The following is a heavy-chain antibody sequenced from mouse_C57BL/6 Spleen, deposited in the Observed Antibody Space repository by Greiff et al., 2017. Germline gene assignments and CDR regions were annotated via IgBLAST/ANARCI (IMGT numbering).Heavy chain of an antibody. Sequence: EVKVVESGGGLVQPKGSLKLSCAASGFSFNTYAMNWVRQAPGKGLEWVARIRSKSNNYATYYADSVKDRFTISRDDSESMLYLQMNNLKTDDTAMYYCVRLESNYVYYAMDYWGQGTSVTVSS. CDR3: VRLESNYVYYAMDY. V-gene: IGHV10-1*01. J-gene: IGHJ4*01. CDR2: IRSKSNNYAT. D-gene: IGHD2-5*01. CDR1: GFSFNTYA.